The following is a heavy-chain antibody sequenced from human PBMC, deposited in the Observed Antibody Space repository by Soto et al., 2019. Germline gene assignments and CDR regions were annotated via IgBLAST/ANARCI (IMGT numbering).Heavy chain of an antibody. CDR3: ATDYSTSCVFWFDP. CDR2: INPNSGGT. Sequence: ASVKVSCKASGYTFTDYYMHWVRQAPGQGLEWMGWINPNSGGTHYAQKFQGRVTMTRDTSISTAYMELNRLISEDTAVYYCATDYSTSCVFWFDPWGQGTLVTVSS. V-gene: IGHV1-2*02. D-gene: IGHD6-6*01. J-gene: IGHJ5*02. CDR1: GYTFTDYY.